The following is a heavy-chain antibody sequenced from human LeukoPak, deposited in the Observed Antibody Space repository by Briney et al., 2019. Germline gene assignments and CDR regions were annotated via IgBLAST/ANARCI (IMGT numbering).Heavy chain of an antibody. D-gene: IGHD2-2*01. CDR1: GFTFSSYG. V-gene: IGHV3-30*18. Sequence: TGGSLRLSCAASGFTFSSYGMHWVRQAPGKGLEWVAVISYDGSNKYYADSVKGRFTISRDNSKNTLYLQMNSLRAEDTAVYYCAKERIVVVPAAIDYWGQGTLVTVSS. CDR3: AKERIVVVPAAIDY. J-gene: IGHJ4*02. CDR2: ISYDGSNK.